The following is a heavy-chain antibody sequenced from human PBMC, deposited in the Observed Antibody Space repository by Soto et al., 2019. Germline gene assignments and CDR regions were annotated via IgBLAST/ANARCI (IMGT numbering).Heavy chain of an antibody. V-gene: IGHV1-3*01. CDR2: INAGNGNT. CDR3: ARDSRSSSSPYYYHYVMDV. Sequence: ASVKVSCKASGYTFTSYAMHWVRQAPGQRLEWMGWINAGNGNTKYSQKFQGRVTITRDTSASTAYMELSSLRSEDTAAYYCARDSRSSSSPYYYHYVMDVWGQGTTVTVSS. CDR1: GYTFTSYA. J-gene: IGHJ6*02. D-gene: IGHD6-6*01.